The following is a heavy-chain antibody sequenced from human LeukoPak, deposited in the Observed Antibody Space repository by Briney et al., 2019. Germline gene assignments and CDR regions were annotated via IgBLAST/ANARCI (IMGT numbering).Heavy chain of an antibody. Sequence: EGALRLSCTASGFTCSDYDMDWVRQAPGKGLEWLAVISNDGRNKYYVDSVKGRFTVSRDNSKNTLYLQMNSLRAEDTAVYYCAKDLSYQLPSYGMDVWGQGTTVTVAS. V-gene: IGHV3-30*04. CDR1: GFTCSDYD. CDR2: ISNDGRNK. J-gene: IGHJ6*02. D-gene: IGHD2-2*01. CDR3: AKDLSYQLPSYGMDV.